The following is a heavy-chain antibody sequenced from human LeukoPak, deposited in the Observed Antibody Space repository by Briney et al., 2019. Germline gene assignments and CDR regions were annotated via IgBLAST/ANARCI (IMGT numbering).Heavy chain of an antibody. CDR2: ISGSGGST. V-gene: IGHV3-23*01. D-gene: IGHD5-18*01. J-gene: IGHJ4*02. CDR1: GFTVSSKY. CDR3: ARGRNTGRQYYFDY. Sequence: PGGSLRLSCAASGFTVSSKYMSWVRQAPGKGLECVSPISGSGGSTSYADSVKGRFTISRDNSKNTLYLQMNSLRAEDTAVYYCARGRNTGRQYYFDYWGQGTLVTVAS.